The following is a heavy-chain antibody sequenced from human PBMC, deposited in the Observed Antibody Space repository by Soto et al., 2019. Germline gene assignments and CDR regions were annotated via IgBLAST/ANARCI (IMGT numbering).Heavy chain of an antibody. D-gene: IGHD3-9*01. Sequence: SLRISCAASGYTVDDYAMHWVRQAPGKGLEWVSGISWNSGSIGYADSVKGRFTISRDNAKNSLYLQMNSLRAEDTALYYCAKEGAYYDILTGYYGVGYFDYWGQGTLVTVSS. J-gene: IGHJ4*02. V-gene: IGHV3-9*01. CDR1: GYTVDDYA. CDR3: AKEGAYYDILTGYYGVGYFDY. CDR2: ISWNSGSI.